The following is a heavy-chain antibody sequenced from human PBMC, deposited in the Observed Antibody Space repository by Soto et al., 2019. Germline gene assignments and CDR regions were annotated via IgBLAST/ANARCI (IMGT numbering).Heavy chain of an antibody. J-gene: IGHJ4*02. V-gene: IGHV5-51*01. Sequence: PGESLMISCQASGYSFNSYWIGWVRQMPGKGLEWMGIVHPGNSDIRYSPSFQGQVTVSVDRSISTAYLQWSSLKASDTAMYYCAASTGATFHWGQGTLVTVSS. CDR3: AASTGATFH. D-gene: IGHD1-1*01. CDR2: VHPGNSDI. CDR1: GYSFNSYW.